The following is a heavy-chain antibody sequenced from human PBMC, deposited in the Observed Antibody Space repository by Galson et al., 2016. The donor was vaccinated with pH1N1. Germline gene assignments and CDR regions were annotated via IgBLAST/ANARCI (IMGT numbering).Heavy chain of an antibody. Sequence: SLRLSCAASGFSLSTFWMTWVRQAPGKGLEWVANINQDGSVKYYVDSVKGRFTISRDNAKNSLYLQMDSLRAEDTAVYYCVRAVGAVEAFWGQGTLVTVSP. CDR2: INQDGSVK. J-gene: IGHJ4*02. D-gene: IGHD4/OR15-4a*01. V-gene: IGHV3-7*01. CDR1: GFSLSTFW. CDR3: VRAVGAVEAF.